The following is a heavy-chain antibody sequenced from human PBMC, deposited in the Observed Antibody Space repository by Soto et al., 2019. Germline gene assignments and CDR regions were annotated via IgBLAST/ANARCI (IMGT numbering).Heavy chain of an antibody. CDR2: IFFSGRT. Sequence: QMQLQESGPGLVKPSETLSLTCTVSGGSIRESGLYWGWIRQSPGKGLEWIGSIFFSGRTHYNPYLKSRVTISIDASKNQFSLNLISVTAADTGVYYCARSLMDVWGKGTTVTVSS. CDR1: GGSIRESGLY. V-gene: IGHV4-39*01. CDR3: ARSLMDV. J-gene: IGHJ6*03.